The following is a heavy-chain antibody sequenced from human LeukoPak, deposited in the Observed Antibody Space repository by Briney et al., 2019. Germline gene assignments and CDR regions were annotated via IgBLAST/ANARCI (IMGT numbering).Heavy chain of an antibody. V-gene: IGHV4-61*01. D-gene: IGHD2-15*01. CDR3: ARFNREDTTRFDP. Sequence: SETLSLTCTVSGGSVSSGSYYWSWIRQPPGKGLKWIGYIYYSGSTNYNPSLKSRVTISVDTSKNQFSLKLSSVTAADTAVYYCARFNREDTTRFDPWGQGTLVTVSS. CDR2: IYYSGST. CDR1: GGSVSSGSYY. J-gene: IGHJ5*02.